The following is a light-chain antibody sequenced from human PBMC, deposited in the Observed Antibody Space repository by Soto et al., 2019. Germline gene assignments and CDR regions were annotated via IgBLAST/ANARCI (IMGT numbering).Light chain of an antibody. CDR2: QTS. V-gene: IGKV3-11*01. J-gene: IGKJ1*01. CDR3: HQSQSWPRT. Sequence: EIVLTQSPANLSVSPGEGAXLSCRASQSVSSYLAWYQHRPGQAPRLLIYQTSIRAAGIPARFSASGTGTDFTLTISDVQPEDFAVYYCHQSQSWPRTFGQGTKVDIK. CDR1: QSVSSY.